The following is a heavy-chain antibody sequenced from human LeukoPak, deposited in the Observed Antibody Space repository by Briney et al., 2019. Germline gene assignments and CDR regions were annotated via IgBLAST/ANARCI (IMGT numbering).Heavy chain of an antibody. V-gene: IGHV3-23*01. Sequence: GGSLRLSCAASGFSFSSYAMSWVRQAPGKGLEWVSAISGSRGNTYYADSVRGRFTISRDNSKNTLYLQMNSLRAEDTAIYYCAKVSWANYFDYWGQRTLVTVSS. CDR2: ISGSRGNT. D-gene: IGHD6-13*01. CDR3: AKVSWANYFDY. J-gene: IGHJ4*02. CDR1: GFSFSSYA.